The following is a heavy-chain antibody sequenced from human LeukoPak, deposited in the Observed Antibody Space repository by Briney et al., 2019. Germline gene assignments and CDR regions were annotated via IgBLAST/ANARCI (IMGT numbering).Heavy chain of an antibody. D-gene: IGHD3-22*01. CDR1: GFTFTNAW. Sequence: GGSLTLSCAASGFTFTNAWMSWVRHAPGKGLEWVCRIKSKTDGATKDNVAPVKGRFTISRDDSKNTLSLQMNSLKTEDTAVYYCGYSSGTYYDYWGQGTLVTVSS. CDR2: IKSKTDGATK. J-gene: IGHJ4*02. V-gene: IGHV3-15*01. CDR3: GYSSGTYYDY.